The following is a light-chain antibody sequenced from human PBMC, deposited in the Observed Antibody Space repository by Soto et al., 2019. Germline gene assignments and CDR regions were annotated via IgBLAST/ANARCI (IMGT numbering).Light chain of an antibody. CDR2: EVS. CDR1: SSDVGGYNY. Sequence: QSALTQPASVSGSPGQSITISCTGTSSDVGGYNYVSWYQQHPGKAPKLMIYEVSNRPSGVSNRFSGSKSGNTASLTISGLQDEGEADYYCSSYTSGSTWVFGGGTKLTVL. V-gene: IGLV2-14*01. CDR3: SSYTSGSTWV. J-gene: IGLJ3*02.